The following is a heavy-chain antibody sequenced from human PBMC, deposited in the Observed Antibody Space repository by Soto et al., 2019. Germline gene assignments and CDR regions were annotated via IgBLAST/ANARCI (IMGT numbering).Heavy chain of an antibody. V-gene: IGHV3-23*01. CDR2: ISGSGGST. D-gene: IGHD3-10*01. Sequence: GSLRLSCAASGFTFSSHAMSWVRQAPGKGLEWVSAISGSGGSTYYADSVKGRFTISRDNSKNTLYLQMNSLRAEDTAVYYCAKVRGVTPYYYYGMDVWGQGTTVTVSS. CDR1: GFTFSSHA. J-gene: IGHJ6*02. CDR3: AKVRGVTPYYYYGMDV.